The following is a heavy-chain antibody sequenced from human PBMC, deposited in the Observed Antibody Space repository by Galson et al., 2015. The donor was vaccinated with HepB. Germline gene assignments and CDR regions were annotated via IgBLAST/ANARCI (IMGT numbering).Heavy chain of an antibody. J-gene: IGHJ4*02. CDR1: GFTFSNAW. CDR2: IKSKTDGGTT. Sequence: SLRLSCAASGFTFSNAWMNWVRQAPGKGLEWVGRIKSKTDGGTTDYAAPVKGRFTISRDDSKNTLYLQMNSLRAEDTAVYYCAKDRVLLWFGELLRWGQGTLVTVSS. V-gene: IGHV3-15*07. CDR3: AKDRVLLWFGELLR. D-gene: IGHD3-10*01.